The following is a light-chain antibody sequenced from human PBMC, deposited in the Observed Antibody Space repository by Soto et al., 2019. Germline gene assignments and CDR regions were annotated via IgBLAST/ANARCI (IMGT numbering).Light chain of an antibody. J-gene: IGKJ1*01. CDR1: QSVSSN. CDR2: GAS. CDR3: QQHKDWPWT. Sequence: EIVMTQSPATLSVSPGERATLSCRASQSVSSNLAWYQQKPGQAPMLLMFGASTRATGIPARFSGSGSGTEFTLTISSLQSEDYAIYYCQQHKDWPWTFGQGTKV. V-gene: IGKV3-15*01.